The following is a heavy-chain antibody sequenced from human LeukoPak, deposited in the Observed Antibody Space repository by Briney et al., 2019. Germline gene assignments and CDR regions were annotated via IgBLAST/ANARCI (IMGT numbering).Heavy chain of an antibody. J-gene: IGHJ4*02. CDR1: GMSFTGHY. Sequence: SETLSLTCGVRGMSFTGHYWSWIRQPPGKGLEWIGYIYTSGSTNYNPSLKSRVTISVDTSKNQFSLKLSSVTAADTAVYYCARHRGYGGNELDYWGQGTLVTVSS. CDR3: ARHRGYGGNELDY. D-gene: IGHD4-23*01. V-gene: IGHV4-4*09. CDR2: IYTSGST.